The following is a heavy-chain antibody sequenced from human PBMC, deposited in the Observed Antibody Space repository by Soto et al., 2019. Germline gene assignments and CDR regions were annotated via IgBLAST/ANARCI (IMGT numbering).Heavy chain of an antibody. D-gene: IGHD3-10*01. V-gene: IGHV3-74*01. J-gene: IGHJ3*02. CDR3: ARDPYVGSEDAFDI. CDR1: GFTFSSYW. CDR2: INSDGSST. Sequence: GGSLRLSCAASGFTFSSYWMHWVRQAPGKGLVWVSRINSDGSSTSYADSVKGRFTISRDNAKNTLYLQLNSLRAEDTAVYYCARDPYVGSEDAFDIWGQGTMVTVSS.